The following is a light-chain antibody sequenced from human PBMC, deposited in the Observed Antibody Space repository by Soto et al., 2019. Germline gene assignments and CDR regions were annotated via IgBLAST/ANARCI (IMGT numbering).Light chain of an antibody. CDR3: QQSYSSPQMYT. V-gene: IGKV1-39*01. J-gene: IGKJ2*01. CDR1: QRISNS. CDR2: AAS. Sequence: DIQMTQSPSSLSASVGDRVTITCRASQRISNSLNWYQQKPGKAPDLLIYAASYLQSGVPSRFSGSGSGTDFTLTISSLQPEDFATYYCQQSYSSPQMYTFGQGTKLEIK.